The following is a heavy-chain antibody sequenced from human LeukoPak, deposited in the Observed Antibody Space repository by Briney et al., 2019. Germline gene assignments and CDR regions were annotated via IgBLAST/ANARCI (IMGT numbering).Heavy chain of an antibody. J-gene: IGHJ6*03. CDR2: IYYSGYT. CDR3: ARETSQKGAHYMDV. Sequence: SETLSLTCTVSGGSISSYYWSWIRQPPGKGLEWIGYIYYSGYTTYSPSLRSRVTISVDTSKNQFSLKLSSVTAADTAVYYCARETSQKGAHYMDVWGKGTTITISS. CDR1: GGSISSYY. D-gene: IGHD3-16*01. V-gene: IGHV4-59*01.